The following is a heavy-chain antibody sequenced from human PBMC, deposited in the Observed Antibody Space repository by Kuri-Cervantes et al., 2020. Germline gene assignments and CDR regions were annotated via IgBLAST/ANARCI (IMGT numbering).Heavy chain of an antibody. CDR1: GFTFSSYG. Sequence: LSLTCAASGFTFSSYGMHWVRQAPGKGLEWVAVIWYDGSNKYYADSVKGRFTISRDNSKNTLYLQMNSLRAEDTAVYYCARGPRKWYYFEYWGRGTLVTVSS. J-gene: IGHJ4*02. V-gene: IGHV3-33*01. CDR3: ARGPRKWYYFEY. D-gene: IGHD2-15*01. CDR2: IWYDGSNK.